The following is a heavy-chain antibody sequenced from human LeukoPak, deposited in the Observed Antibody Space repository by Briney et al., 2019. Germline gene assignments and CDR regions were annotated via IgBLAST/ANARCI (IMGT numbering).Heavy chain of an antibody. CDR1: GFTFSSHV. J-gene: IGHJ4*02. D-gene: IGHD3-10*01. CDR3: VKGGDYYGSGSYGWVDY. Sequence: GGSLRLSCSASGFTFSSHVMHWVRQAPGKGLEYVSAISSNGGSTDYADSVKGRFTISRDNSKNTLYLQMSSLRAEDTAVYYCVKGGDYYGSGSYGWVDYWGQGTLVTVSS. CDR2: ISSNGGST. V-gene: IGHV3-64D*09.